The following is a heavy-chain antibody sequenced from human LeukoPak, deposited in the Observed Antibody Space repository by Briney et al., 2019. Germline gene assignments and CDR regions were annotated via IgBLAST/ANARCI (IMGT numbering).Heavy chain of an antibody. CDR1: GFTFDDYA. CDR2: ISWNSGSI. Sequence: GGSLRLSCAASGFTFDDYAMHWVRQAPGKGLEWVSGISWNSGSIGYADSVKGRFTISRDNAKNSLYLQTNSLRAEDTALYYCAKDIRAAAGTVDYWGQGTLVTVSS. V-gene: IGHV3-9*01. D-gene: IGHD6-13*01. J-gene: IGHJ4*02. CDR3: AKDIRAAAGTVDY.